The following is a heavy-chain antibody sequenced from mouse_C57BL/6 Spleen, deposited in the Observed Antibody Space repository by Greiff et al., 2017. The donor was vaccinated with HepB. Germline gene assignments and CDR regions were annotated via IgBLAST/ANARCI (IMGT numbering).Heavy chain of an antibody. D-gene: IGHD1-1*01. V-gene: IGHV1-18*01. J-gene: IGHJ2*01. CDR1: GYTFTDYN. CDR2: INPNNGGT. CDR3: ARKGDYYGSSYLFDY. Sequence: VHVKQSGPELVKPGASVKIPCKASGYTFTDYNMDWVKQSHGKSLEWIGDINPNNGGTIYNQKFKGKATLTVDKSSSTAYMELRSLTSEDTAVYYCARKGDYYGSSYLFDYWGQGTTLTVSS.